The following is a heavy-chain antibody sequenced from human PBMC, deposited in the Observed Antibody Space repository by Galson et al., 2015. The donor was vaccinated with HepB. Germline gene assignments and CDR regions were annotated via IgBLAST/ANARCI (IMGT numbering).Heavy chain of an antibody. CDR3: AKGGCRGISCYKSDY. CDR1: GFTFSSYA. J-gene: IGHJ4*02. D-gene: IGHD2-2*02. Sequence: SLRLSCAASGFTFSSYAMSWVRQAPGKGLEWVAAISGSGGGTYYADFVKGRFTVSRDNSKNTLYLQMNSLRAEDTAVYYCAKGGCRGISCYKSDYWGQGTLVSVSS. CDR2: ISGSGGGT. V-gene: IGHV3-23*01.